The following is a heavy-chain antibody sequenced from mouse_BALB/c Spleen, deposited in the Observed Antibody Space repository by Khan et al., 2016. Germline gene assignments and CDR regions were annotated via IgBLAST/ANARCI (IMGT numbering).Heavy chain of an antibody. CDR3: GREDEDYFDY. CDR1: GYSITSDYA. V-gene: IGHV3-2*02. Sequence: EVQLQESGPGLVKPSQSLSLTCTVTGYSITSDYAWNWIRQFPGNKLEWMGYISYSGSTSYNPSLKSRISITRDTSKNQFFLQSNSVTTEDTAIYYCGREDEDYFDYWGQGTTLTVSS. CDR2: ISYSGST. J-gene: IGHJ2*01.